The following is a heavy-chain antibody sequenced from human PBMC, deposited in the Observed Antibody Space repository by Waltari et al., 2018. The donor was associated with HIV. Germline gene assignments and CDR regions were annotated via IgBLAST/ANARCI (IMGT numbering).Heavy chain of an antibody. Sequence: QVNLQQSGPGLVKPSQTLSLTCTVSGGSISSGSSYWRCIRQPAGKGLEWIGRIYISGSTNYNPALKSRVTISVDTSKNHFSLKLSSVTAADTAVYYCARGVPAATDWFDPWGQGTLVTVSS. J-gene: IGHJ5*02. V-gene: IGHV4-61*02. CDR1: GGSISSGSSY. CDR3: ARGVPAATDWFDP. D-gene: IGHD2-2*01. CDR2: IYISGST.